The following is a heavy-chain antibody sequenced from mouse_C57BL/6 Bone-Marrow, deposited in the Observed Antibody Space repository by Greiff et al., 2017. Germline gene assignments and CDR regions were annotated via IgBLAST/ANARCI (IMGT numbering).Heavy chain of an antibody. V-gene: IGHV14-4*01. J-gene: IGHJ4*01. CDR1: GFNIKDDY. D-gene: IGHD2-5*01. CDR2: IDPENGDT. CDR3: TLYSNLYAMDY. Sequence: EVQRVESGAELVRPGASVKLSCTASGFNIKDDYMHWVKQRPEQGLEWIGWIDPENGDTEYASKFQGKATITADTSSNTAYLQLSSLTSEDTAVYYCTLYSNLYAMDYWGQGTSVTVSS.